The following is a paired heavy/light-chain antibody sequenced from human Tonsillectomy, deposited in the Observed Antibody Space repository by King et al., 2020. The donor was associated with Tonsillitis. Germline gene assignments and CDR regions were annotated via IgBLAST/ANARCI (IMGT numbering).Heavy chain of an antibody. V-gene: IGHV1-18*01. CDR3: VRGIRYCTSTSCPFDY. CDR2: ISTYNGNT. J-gene: IGHJ4*02. D-gene: IGHD2-2*01. Sequence: HVQLVQSGAEVKKPGASVKVSCKTSGYTFTTYGVTWVRQAPGQGLEWMGWISTYNGNTIYAPDVHARVTMTADTSTRTVYMELRSLTSDDTAVYYCVRGIRYCTSTSCPFDYWGQGTLVTVSS. CDR1: GYTFTTYG.
Light chain of an antibody. V-gene: IGKV2-30*01. CDR3: MQATHWPGT. Sequence: DVVMTQSPLSLPVTPGQPASISCKSSQSLVYSDGSTYLYWFHQRPGQSPRRLIYKVSNRDSGVPDRFRGSGSGTEFTLEISRVEAEDVGFYYCMQATHWPGTFGQGTKVEI. J-gene: IGKJ1*01. CDR1: QSLVYSDGSTY. CDR2: KVS.